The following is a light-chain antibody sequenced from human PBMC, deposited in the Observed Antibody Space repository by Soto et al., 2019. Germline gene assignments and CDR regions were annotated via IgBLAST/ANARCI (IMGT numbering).Light chain of an antibody. CDR3: QSYDSSLSVV. J-gene: IGLJ2*01. CDR2: GNS. Sequence: QSVLTQPPSVSGAPGQRVTISCTGSSSNIGAGYDVHWYQQLPGTAPKILIYGNSNRPSGVPDRFSGSKSGTSASLAITGLQAEDEADYYCQSYDSSLSVVFGGGTSSPS. CDR1: SSNIGAGYD. V-gene: IGLV1-40*01.